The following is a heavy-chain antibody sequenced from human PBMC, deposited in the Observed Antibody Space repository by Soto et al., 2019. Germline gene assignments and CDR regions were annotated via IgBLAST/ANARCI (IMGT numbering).Heavy chain of an antibody. V-gene: IGHV1-2*02. D-gene: IGHD6-6*01. Sequence: ASVKVSCKPSGYSFSNFYVHWVRQAPGQGLEWMGIIDPNSGGTNYAQKFQGRVTMTRDTSISTAYMELSRLRSDDTAVYYCAGPRAGYSSSSDPYYYYGMDVWGQGTTVTVSS. CDR3: AGPRAGYSSSSDPYYYYGMDV. CDR2: IDPNSGGT. CDR1: GYSFSNFY. J-gene: IGHJ6*02.